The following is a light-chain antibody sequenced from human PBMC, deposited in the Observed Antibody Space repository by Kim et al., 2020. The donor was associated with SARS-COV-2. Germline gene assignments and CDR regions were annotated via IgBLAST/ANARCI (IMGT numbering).Light chain of an antibody. CDR3: QQDFSYST. Sequence: LSASVRDRITVTWRGSQSSSDVVAWYQQKAGKAPKLLIYQASRLQSGVQSRFTGSGAGTEFTIAISSLQPDDFATDYCQQDFSYSTFGRGAKQGIK. CDR1: QSSSDV. J-gene: IGKJ2*01. V-gene: IGKV1-5*03. CDR2: QAS.